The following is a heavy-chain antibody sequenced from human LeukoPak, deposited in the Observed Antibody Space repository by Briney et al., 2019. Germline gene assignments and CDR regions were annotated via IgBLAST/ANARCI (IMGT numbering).Heavy chain of an antibody. CDR1: GGSISSYY. V-gene: IGHV4-59*01. CDR3: ARDDCYYYGMDV. CDR2: IYYSGST. J-gene: IGHJ6*02. Sequence: PSEALSLTCTVSGGSISSYYWSWIRQPPGKGLEWIGYIYYSGSTNYNPSLKSRVTISVDTSKNQFSLKLSSVTAADTAVYYCARDDCYYYGMDVWGQGTTVTVSS.